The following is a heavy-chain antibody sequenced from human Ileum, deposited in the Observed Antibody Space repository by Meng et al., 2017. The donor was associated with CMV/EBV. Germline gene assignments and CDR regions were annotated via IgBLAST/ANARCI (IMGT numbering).Heavy chain of an antibody. Sequence: GGSLRLSCAASGFSISPYAMQWVRQAPGKGLEWVAVISFDASNKRYADSVKGRFAISRDNSKDTLYLEMNSLRTKDTAVYYCARDAVVGPTSRSGIGYFDQWGQGTLVTVSS. J-gene: IGHJ4*02. V-gene: IGHV3-30*01. D-gene: IGHD1-26*01. CDR1: GFSISPYA. CDR2: ISFDASNK. CDR3: ARDAVVGPTSRSGIGYFDQ.